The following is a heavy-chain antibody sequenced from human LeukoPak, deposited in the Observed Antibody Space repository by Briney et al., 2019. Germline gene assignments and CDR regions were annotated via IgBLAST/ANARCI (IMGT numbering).Heavy chain of an antibody. V-gene: IGHV4-59*08. CDR3: ARQGVGSSGWRIGNFDY. CDR2: IYYSGST. D-gene: IGHD6-19*01. CDR1: GGSISSYY. J-gene: IGHJ4*02. Sequence: SETLSLTCTVSGGSISSYYWSWIRQPPGKGLGWIGYIYYSGSTNYNPSLKSRITISVDTSKNQFSLKLSSVTAADTAVYYCARQGVGSSGWRIGNFDYWGQGTLVTVSS.